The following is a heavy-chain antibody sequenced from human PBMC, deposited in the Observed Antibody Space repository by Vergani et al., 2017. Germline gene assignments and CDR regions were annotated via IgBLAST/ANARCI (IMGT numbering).Heavy chain of an antibody. V-gene: IGHV3-23*01. CDR1: GFTFIMHA. J-gene: IGHJ3*02. Sequence: EVQLLESGGDLVQPGGSLRLSCAASGFTFIMHAMSWVRQAPGKGLEWVSTLSASDRRTHYADSVKGRFTISRDNSKNTLFLHMNSLRPEDTAVYYCAKVGRSEVAGTFGAFDIWDQGTMVTVSS. D-gene: IGHD6-19*01. CDR2: LSASDRRT. CDR3: AKVGRSEVAGTFGAFDI.